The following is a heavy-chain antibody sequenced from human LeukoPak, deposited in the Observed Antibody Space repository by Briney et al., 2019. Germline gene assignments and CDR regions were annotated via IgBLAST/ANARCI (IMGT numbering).Heavy chain of an antibody. J-gene: IGHJ6*02. CDR2: INHSGST. D-gene: IGHD6-19*01. V-gene: IGHV4-34*01. Sequence: PSETLSLTCAVYGGSFSGYYWSWIRQPPGKGLEWIGEINHSGSTNYKPSLKSRVTISVDTSKNQFSLKLSSVTAADTAVYYCARGRIGSGWYNYYYYGMDVWGQGTTVTVSS. CDR3: ARGRIGSGWYNYYYYGMDV. CDR1: GGSFSGYY.